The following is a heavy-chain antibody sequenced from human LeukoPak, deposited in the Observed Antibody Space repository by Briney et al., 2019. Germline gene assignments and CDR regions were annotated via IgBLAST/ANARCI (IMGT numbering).Heavy chain of an antibody. D-gene: IGHD5-24*01. J-gene: IGHJ4*02. Sequence: GGSLRLSCAASGFTFSTYAMSWVRQAPGKGLEWVSAISGSGGNTYYADSVKGRFTISRDNSKNTLYLQMNSLRADDTAVYYCARDSDGPAFWGQGTLVTVSS. CDR3: ARDSDGPAF. CDR2: ISGSGGNT. CDR1: GFTFSTYA. V-gene: IGHV3-23*01.